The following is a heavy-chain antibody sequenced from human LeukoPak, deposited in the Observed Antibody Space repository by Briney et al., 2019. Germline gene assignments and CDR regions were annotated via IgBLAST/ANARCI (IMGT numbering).Heavy chain of an antibody. CDR1: GYTFTDYY. J-gene: IGHJ4*02. CDR3: ARNEGGANYYFDF. V-gene: IGHV1-2*02. Sequence: ASVTVSCKASGYTFTDYYLHWVRQAPGQGLEWMGWINPYNGVTNYAQKFQGRVTLTRDMSISTAYMDLSSLQSDDTAVYFCARNEGGANYYFDFWGRGTLVTVSS. CDR2: INPYNGVT. D-gene: IGHD1-1*01.